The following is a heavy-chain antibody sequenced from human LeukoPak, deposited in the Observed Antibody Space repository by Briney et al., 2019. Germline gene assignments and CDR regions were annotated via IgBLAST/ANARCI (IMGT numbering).Heavy chain of an antibody. Sequence: ASVKVSCKASGYTFTSCDINWVRQATGQGLEWMGWMNPNSGNTGYAQKFQGRVTMTRNTSISTAYMELSSLRSEDTAVYYCAKIAAAGTANWFDPWGQGTLVTVSS. V-gene: IGHV1-8*01. CDR3: AKIAAAGTANWFDP. D-gene: IGHD6-13*01. CDR1: GYTFTSCD. J-gene: IGHJ5*02. CDR2: MNPNSGNT.